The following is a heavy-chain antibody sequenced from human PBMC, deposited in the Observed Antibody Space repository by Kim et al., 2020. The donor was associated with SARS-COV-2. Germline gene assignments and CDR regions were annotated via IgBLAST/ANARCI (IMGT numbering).Heavy chain of an antibody. D-gene: IGHD3-16*01. CDR2: ISANNGNT. J-gene: IGHJ4*02. V-gene: IGHV1-18*01. CDR1: GYTFTSYG. CDR3: ARGPPGGPTAAFFY. Sequence: ASVKVSCKASGYTFTSYGITWVRQAPGQGLEWMGWISANNGNTNYAQNLQGRVTLTTDTSTSTAYMELRSLRFDDTAVYYCARGPPGGPTAAFFYWGQGTLVTVSS.